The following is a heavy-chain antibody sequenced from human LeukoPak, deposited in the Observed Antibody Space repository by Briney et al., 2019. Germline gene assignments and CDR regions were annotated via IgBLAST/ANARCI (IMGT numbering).Heavy chain of an antibody. V-gene: IGHV1-46*01. Sequence: GASVKVSCKASGYTFTSYYMHWVRQAPGQGLEWMGIINPSGGSTSYAQKFQGRVTMTRDTSTSTVYMELSSLRSEDTAVYYCARDPPDMAGYYYYGMDVWGQGTTVTVSS. D-gene: IGHD2-15*01. J-gene: IGHJ6*02. CDR3: ARDPPDMAGYYYYGMDV. CDR1: GYTFTSYY. CDR2: INPSGGST.